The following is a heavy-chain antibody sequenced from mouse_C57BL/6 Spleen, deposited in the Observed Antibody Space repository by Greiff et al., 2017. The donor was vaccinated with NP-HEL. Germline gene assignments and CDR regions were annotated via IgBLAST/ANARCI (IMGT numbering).Heavy chain of an antibody. CDR2: IYPGDGDT. D-gene: IGHD1-1*01. J-gene: IGHJ1*03. Sequence: VQLQQPGAELVRPGPSVKLSCKASGYTFTSYWMHWVKQRPGQGLEWIGQIYPGDGDTNYNGKFKSKATLTADKSSSTAYMQLSSLTSEYSAVYCCARKPTVVVGYFDVWGTGTTVTVSS. CDR1: GYTFTSYW. CDR3: ARKPTVVVGYFDV. V-gene: IGHV1-80*01.